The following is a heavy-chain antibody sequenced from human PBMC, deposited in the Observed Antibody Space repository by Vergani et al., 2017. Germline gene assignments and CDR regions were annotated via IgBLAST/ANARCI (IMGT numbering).Heavy chain of an antibody. J-gene: IGHJ4*02. CDR1: GFIFSHFW. Sequence: EVKLVESGGGLVQPGGSLRLTCTASGFIFSHFWMDWVRHTPGKGLVWVANINENGSQNDHVESVKGRFTISRDNAKNSVYLQMNSLRGEDTAVYFCARVPSWGTCGRGLDYWGQGTLVTVSS. D-gene: IGHD3-16*01. V-gene: IGHV3-7*01. CDR3: ARVPSWGTCGRGLDY. CDR2: INENGSQN.